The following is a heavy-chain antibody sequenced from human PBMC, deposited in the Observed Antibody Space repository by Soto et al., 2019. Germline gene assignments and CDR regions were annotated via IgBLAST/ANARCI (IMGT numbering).Heavy chain of an antibody. D-gene: IGHD3-3*01. CDR1: GGSISSSNW. Sequence: PSETLSLTCAVSGGSISSSNWWSWVRQPPGKGLEWIGEIYHSGSTNYNPSLKSRVTISVDKSKNQFSLKLSSVTAADTAVYYCARAVPSGDFWSGYYLVNWFDPWGQGTLVTVSS. CDR2: IYHSGST. CDR3: ARAVPSGDFWSGYYLVNWFDP. V-gene: IGHV4-4*02. J-gene: IGHJ5*02.